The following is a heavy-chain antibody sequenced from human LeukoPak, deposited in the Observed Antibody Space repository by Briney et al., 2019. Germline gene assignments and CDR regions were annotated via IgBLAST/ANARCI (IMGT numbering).Heavy chain of an antibody. J-gene: IGHJ4*02. V-gene: IGHV3-11*04. D-gene: IGHD3-3*02. Sequence: PGGSLRLSCAASVFSSSDYYMSTSREALGEGLWWISFTITSGSTKYYADSVKGRFTTSRDNARSSLYLQINSLRAENTAVYFCVRDKLALLDTIDSWGQGTPVSVSS. CDR1: VFSSSDYY. CDR2: TITSGSTK. CDR3: VRDKLALLDTIDS.